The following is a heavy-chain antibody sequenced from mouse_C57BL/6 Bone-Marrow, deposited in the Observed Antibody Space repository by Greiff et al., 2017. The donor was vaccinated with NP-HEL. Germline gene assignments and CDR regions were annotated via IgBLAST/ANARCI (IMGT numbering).Heavy chain of an antibody. CDR3: AARGLRRTLYFDY. Sequence: VKLQESGAELVRPGTSVKVSCKASGYAFTNYLIEWVKQRPGQGLEWIGVINPGSGGTNYNEKFKGKATLTADKSSSTAYMQLSSLTSEDSAVYFCAARGLRRTLYFDYWGQGTTLTVSS. CDR1: GYAFTNYL. J-gene: IGHJ2*01. V-gene: IGHV1-54*01. D-gene: IGHD2-12*01. CDR2: INPGSGGT.